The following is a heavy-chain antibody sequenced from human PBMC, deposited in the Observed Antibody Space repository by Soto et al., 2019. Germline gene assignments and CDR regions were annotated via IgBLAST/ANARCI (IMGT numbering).Heavy chain of an antibody. CDR1: GGRLIIKKKN. J-gene: IGHJ2*01. CDR2: IYYSGST. V-gene: IGHV4-39*01. CDR3: FISESITFFFQAEDGIRDL. Sequence: GGRLIIKKKNSGLIRQPPGKGLEWIGSIYYSGSTYYNPSLKSRVTISVDTYKNQFSLKLSFVTAADTAVYYCFISESITFFFQAEDGIRDL. D-gene: IGHD3-3*01.